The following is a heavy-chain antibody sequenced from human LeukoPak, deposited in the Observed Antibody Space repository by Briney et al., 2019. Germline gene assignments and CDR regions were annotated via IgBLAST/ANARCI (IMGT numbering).Heavy chain of an antibody. CDR3: ARDFRIAAAGGAFDI. CDR1: GYTFTGYF. CDR2: INPKSGGT. D-gene: IGHD6-13*01. J-gene: IGHJ3*02. Sequence: ASVKVSCKAAGYTFTGYFIHWVRQAPGQGLEWMGWINPKSGGTNYAQKLQGRVTMTTDTSTSTAYMELRSLRSDDTAVYYCARDFRIAAAGGAFDIWGQGTMVTVSS. V-gene: IGHV1-2*02.